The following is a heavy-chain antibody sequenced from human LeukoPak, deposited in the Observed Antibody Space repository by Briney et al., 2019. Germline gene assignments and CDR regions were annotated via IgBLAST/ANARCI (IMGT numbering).Heavy chain of an antibody. CDR2: IYYSGST. V-gene: IGHV4-39*01. Sequence: PSETLSLTCTVSGGSISSSSYYWGWIRQPPGKGLEWIGSIYYSGSTYYNPSLKSRDTISVDTSKNQFSLKLSSVTAADTAVYYCARPRDSSGYYYSSWFDPWGQGTLVTVSS. CDR3: ARPRDSSGYYYSSWFDP. D-gene: IGHD3-22*01. J-gene: IGHJ5*02. CDR1: GGSISSSSYY.